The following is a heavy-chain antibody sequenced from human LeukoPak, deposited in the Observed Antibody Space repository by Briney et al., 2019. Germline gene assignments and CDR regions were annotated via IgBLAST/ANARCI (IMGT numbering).Heavy chain of an antibody. CDR1: GGSISSGDYY. Sequence: SETLSLTCTVSGGSISSGDYYWSWIRQPPGTGLEWIGYIYYSGSTYYNPSLKSRVTISVDTSRNQFSLKLSSVTAADTAVYYCARDSIFGVAMDYWGQGTLVTVSS. V-gene: IGHV4-30-4*01. J-gene: IGHJ4*02. CDR2: IYYSGST. D-gene: IGHD3-3*01. CDR3: ARDSIFGVAMDY.